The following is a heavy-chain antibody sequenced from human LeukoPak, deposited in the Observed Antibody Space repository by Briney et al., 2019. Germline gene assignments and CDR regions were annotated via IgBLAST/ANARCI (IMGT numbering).Heavy chain of an antibody. V-gene: IGHV3-7*04. D-gene: IGHD2/OR15-2a*01. CDR1: GFTFSNCW. CDR3: ARDNISLQY. J-gene: IGHJ4*02. CDR2: IKQDGSEK. Sequence: PGGSLRLSCSASGFTFSNCWMTWVRQAPGKGLEWVANIKQDGSEKYYVDSVKGRFTISRDNAKKSLYLQMNSLRAEDTAVYFCARDNISLQYWGEGDLVTVSS.